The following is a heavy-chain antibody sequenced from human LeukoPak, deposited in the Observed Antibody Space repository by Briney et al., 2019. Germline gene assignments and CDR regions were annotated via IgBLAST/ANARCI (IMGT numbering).Heavy chain of an antibody. CDR1: GYTFTSYY. J-gene: IGHJ4*02. CDR3: ARVSSHSLSQYYFDY. V-gene: IGHV1-46*01. Sequence: GASVKVSCKASGYTFTSYYMHWVRQAPGQGLEWMGIINPSGGSTSYAQKFQGRVTMTRDTSITTAYMELTRLTSDDTAVYYCARVSSHSLSQYYFDYWGQGALVTVSS. D-gene: IGHD2-2*01. CDR2: INPSGGST.